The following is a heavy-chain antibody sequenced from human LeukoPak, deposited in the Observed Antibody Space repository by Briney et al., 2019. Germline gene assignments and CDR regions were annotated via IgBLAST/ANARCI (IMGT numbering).Heavy chain of an antibody. CDR3: AKGGITMVRGVIITIGGVLLSPGY. D-gene: IGHD3-10*01. CDR2: ISGSSGST. V-gene: IGHV3-23*01. J-gene: IGHJ4*02. Sequence: PGGSLRLSCAASGFTFSSYAMSWVRQAPRKGLEWVSAISGSSGSTYYADSVKGRFTISRDNSKNTLYLQMNSLRAEDTAVYYCAKGGITMVRGVIITIGGVLLSPGYWGQGTLVTVSS. CDR1: GFTFSSYA.